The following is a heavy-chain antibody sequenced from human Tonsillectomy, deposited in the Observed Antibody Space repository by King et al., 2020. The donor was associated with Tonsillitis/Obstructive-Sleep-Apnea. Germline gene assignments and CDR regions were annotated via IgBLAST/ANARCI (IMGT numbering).Heavy chain of an antibody. CDR3: ARDGGTSYGEHY. J-gene: IGHJ4*02. CDR2: ISYDGSNK. V-gene: IGHV3-30-3*01. Sequence: VQLVESGGGVVQPGRSLRLSCKASGFTFSSYAMHWVRQAPGKGLEWVAIISYDGSNKYYGDSVRGRFTISRDNSQNTVDLQMNSLRAEDTAVYFCARDGGTSYGEHYWGQGTLVTVSS. D-gene: IGHD1-26*01. CDR1: GFTFSSYA.